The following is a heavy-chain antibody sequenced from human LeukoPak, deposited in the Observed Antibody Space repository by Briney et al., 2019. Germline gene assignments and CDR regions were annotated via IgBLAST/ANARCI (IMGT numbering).Heavy chain of an antibody. D-gene: IGHD6-6*01. Sequence: ASVKVSCKASGYTFTGYYMHWVRQAPGQGLEWMGWINPNSGGTNYAQRFQGRVTMTRDTSISTAYMELSRLRSDDTAVYYRARQFEYSSFEYFQHWGQGTLVTVSS. CDR2: INPNSGGT. J-gene: IGHJ1*01. V-gene: IGHV1-2*02. CDR3: ARQFEYSSFEYFQH. CDR1: GYTFTGYY.